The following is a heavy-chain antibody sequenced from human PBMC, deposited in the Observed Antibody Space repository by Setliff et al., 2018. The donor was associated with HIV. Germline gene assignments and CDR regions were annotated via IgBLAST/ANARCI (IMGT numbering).Heavy chain of an antibody. CDR2: INHRGST. D-gene: IGHD6-13*01. J-gene: IGHJ4*02. CDR3: ARGGLTAAGTLLLVGYFDY. V-gene: IGHV4-34*01. Sequence: SETLSLTCAVYGGSFRGYYWSWIRQPPGKGLEWFGEINHRGSTNFNPSLKSRVTISVDTSKNQFSLKLSSVTAADTAVYYCARGGLTAAGTLLLVGYFDYWGQGTLVTVSS. CDR1: GGSFRGYY.